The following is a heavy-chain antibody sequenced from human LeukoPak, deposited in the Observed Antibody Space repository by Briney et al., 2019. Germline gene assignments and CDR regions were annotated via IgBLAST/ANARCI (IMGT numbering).Heavy chain of an antibody. Sequence: PSETLSLTCTVSGGSLTSGGYYCSWIRQHPGNGLEWIGYIYYSGSTYYNPSLKSRVTISVDTSKNQCSLKLSSVTAADTAVYYCARESRDGNNSRDFWGQGTLVTVSS. CDR3: ARESRDGNNSRDF. CDR2: IYYSGST. CDR1: GGSLTSGGYY. J-gene: IGHJ4*02. D-gene: IGHD5-24*01. V-gene: IGHV4-31*03.